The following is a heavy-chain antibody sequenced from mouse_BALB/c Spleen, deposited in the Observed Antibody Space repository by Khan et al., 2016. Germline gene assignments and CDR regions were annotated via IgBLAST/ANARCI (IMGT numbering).Heavy chain of an antibody. CDR3: ARDYGTSYGWFAY. Sequence: QIQLVQSGPELKKPGETVKIFCKASGYTFTNYGMNWVKQAPGKGLKWMGWINTYTGEPTYVDDFKGRFAFSLETSASTAYLQINNPKNEDTATYFCARDYGTSYGWFAYWGQGTLVSVSA. J-gene: IGHJ3*01. V-gene: IGHV9-3-1*01. CDR1: GYTFTNYG. CDR2: INTYTGEP. D-gene: IGHD1-1*01.